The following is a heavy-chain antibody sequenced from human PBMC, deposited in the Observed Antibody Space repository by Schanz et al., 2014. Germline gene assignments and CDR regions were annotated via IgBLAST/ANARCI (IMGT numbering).Heavy chain of an antibody. Sequence: VHLEESGGGVVQPGRSLRLSCAASGFTFHTYDMHWVRQAPGKGLEWVAQISHDGHRDFYADSVKGRFTVSRDNSKNILTMQMSSLRAEDTALYYCTKGLLPVRALADVFDVWGQGTMVTVSP. D-gene: IGHD2-21*01. V-gene: IGHV3-30-3*01. CDR2: ISHDGHRD. J-gene: IGHJ3*01. CDR1: GFTFHTYD. CDR3: TKGLLPVRALADVFDV.